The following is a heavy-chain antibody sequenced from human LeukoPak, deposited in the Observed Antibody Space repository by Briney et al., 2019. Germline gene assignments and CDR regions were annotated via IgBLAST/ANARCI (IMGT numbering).Heavy chain of an antibody. D-gene: IGHD4-17*01. Sequence: GGSLRLYCAASGFTFSSYAMGWVRQAPGKGLEQASSISGSGSVTYYADSVKGRFTISRDKSKNTLYLQMNSLRAEDAAVYYCAKGDDYGDYYVSSWGQGTLVTVSS. V-gene: IGHV3-23*01. CDR3: AKGDDYGDYYVSS. CDR1: GFTFSSYA. J-gene: IGHJ5*02. CDR2: ISGSGSVT.